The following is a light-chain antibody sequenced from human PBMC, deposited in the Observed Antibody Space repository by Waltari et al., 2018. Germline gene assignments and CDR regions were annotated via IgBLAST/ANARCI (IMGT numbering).Light chain of an antibody. V-gene: IGLV2-14*01. CDR1: SSDVGGYNY. Sequence: QSALTQPASVSGSPGQSITIPCTGTSSDVGGYNYVSWYQQHPGKAPKFLIYDVSKRPSGVSNRFSGSKSGNTASLTISGLQAEDEADYYCSSYTSSSTWVFGGGTKLTVL. CDR3: SSYTSSSTWV. CDR2: DVS. J-gene: IGLJ3*02.